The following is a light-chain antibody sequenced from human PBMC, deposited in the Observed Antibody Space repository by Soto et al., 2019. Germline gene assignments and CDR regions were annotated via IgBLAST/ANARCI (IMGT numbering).Light chain of an antibody. Sequence: DIQMTQSPSTLSGSVGDRVTITCRASQTISSWLAWYQQKPGKAPKLLIYAASTLQSGVPSRFSGSGSGTDFTLSIGSLQPEDFATYYCQQSYSTPRTFGQGTKVDIK. V-gene: IGKV1-39*01. CDR1: QTISSW. CDR3: QQSYSTPRT. CDR2: AAS. J-gene: IGKJ1*01.